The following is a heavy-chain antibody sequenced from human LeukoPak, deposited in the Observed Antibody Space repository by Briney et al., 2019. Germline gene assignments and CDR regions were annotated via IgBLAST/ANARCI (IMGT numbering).Heavy chain of an antibody. CDR2: INAYNGNT. D-gene: IGHD3-9*01. CDR1: GYTFTSYG. Sequence: ASVKVSCKASGYTFTSYGISWVRQAPGQGLEWMGWINAYNGNTNYAQKLQGRVTMTTDTSTSTAYMELRSLRSDDTAVYYCASVELRYFDWGPPRQLGSLSHDYWGQGTLVTVSS. V-gene: IGHV1-18*01. J-gene: IGHJ4*02. CDR3: ASVELRYFDWGPPRQLGSLSHDY.